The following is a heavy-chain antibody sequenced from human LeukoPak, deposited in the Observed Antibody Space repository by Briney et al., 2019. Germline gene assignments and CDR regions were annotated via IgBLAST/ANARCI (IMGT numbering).Heavy chain of an antibody. CDR1: GFSLSHNY. Sequence: GGCLTLSCPPSGFSLSHNYMNCVRQAPGDGLEWVALIYSGGNTHYADTVKGRFTISRDNSKNTLYLQMSSLRVEDTAVYYCTRDTPGIAASVSGGWGQGTLVTASS. CDR2: IYSGGNT. CDR3: TRDTPGIAASVSGG. V-gene: IGHV3-53*01. J-gene: IGHJ4*02. D-gene: IGHD6-13*01.